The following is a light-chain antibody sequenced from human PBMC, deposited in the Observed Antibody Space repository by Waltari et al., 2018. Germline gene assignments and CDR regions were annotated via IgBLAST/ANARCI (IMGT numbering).Light chain of an antibody. CDR2: GNS. J-gene: IGLJ3*02. CDR3: QSYDSSLGGSV. CDR1: SSNIGAGYD. Sequence: QSVLTQPPSVSGAPGQGVTISCTGSSSNIGAGYDVHWYQQLPGTAPKLLIYGNSNRPSGGPDRFSGSKSGTSASLAIPGLQAEDEADYYCQSYDSSLGGSVFGGGTKRTVL. V-gene: IGLV1-40*01.